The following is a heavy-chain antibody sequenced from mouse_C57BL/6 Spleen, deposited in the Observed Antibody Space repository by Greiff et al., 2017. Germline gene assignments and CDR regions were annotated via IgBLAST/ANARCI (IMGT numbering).Heavy chain of an antibody. J-gene: IGHJ1*03. Sequence: EVKLVESEGGLVQPGSSMKLSCTASGFTFSDYYMAWVRQVPEKGLEWVANISYDGSSTYYLDSLKSRFIISRDNAKKLLYLQMSSLKSEDTATYYCSRGDYGSSYWYFGFWGTGTTVTVSS. V-gene: IGHV5-16*01. D-gene: IGHD1-1*01. CDR1: GFTFSDYY. CDR2: ISYDGSST. CDR3: SRGDYGSSYWYFGF.